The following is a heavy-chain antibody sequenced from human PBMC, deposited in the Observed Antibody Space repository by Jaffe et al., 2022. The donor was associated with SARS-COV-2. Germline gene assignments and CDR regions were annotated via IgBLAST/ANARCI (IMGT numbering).Heavy chain of an antibody. CDR2: ISDSGSRT. D-gene: IGHD6-13*01. Sequence: EVQLLESGGGLVQPGGSLRLSCAASGFTFSSYNMNWVRQAPGKGLEWVSGISDSGSRTFYADSVKGRFTISRDNSKNTLYLQMNSLRAEDTAVYYCARSWLQDDYRAQGAVVTVSS. CDR3: ARSWLQDDY. CDR1: GFTFSSYN. J-gene: IGHJ4*02. V-gene: IGHV3-23*01.